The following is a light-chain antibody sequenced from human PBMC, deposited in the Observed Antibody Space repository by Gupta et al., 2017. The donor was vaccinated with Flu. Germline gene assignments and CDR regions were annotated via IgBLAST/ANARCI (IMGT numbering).Light chain of an antibody. V-gene: IGKV2-28*01. J-gene: IGKJ2*02. CDR1: QSLLHSNGYND. Sequence: PVTPGEPACISCRSSQSLLHSNGYNDLDWYLQKPGQSPQLMIYWGSKRAYGGPDRFSGRGSDTDFTLKSSRGEAEDVGVYYCKYEVPSRTFGQGTKMDIK. CDR3: KYEVPSRT. CDR2: WGS.